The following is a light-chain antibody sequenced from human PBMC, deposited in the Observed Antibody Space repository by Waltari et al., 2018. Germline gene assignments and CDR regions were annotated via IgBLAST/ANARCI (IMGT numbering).Light chain of an antibody. CDR1: RSVLYSSNNKNY. V-gene: IGKV4-1*01. CDR3: QQYYSTRT. Sequence: DIVMTQSPDSLAVSLGERATINCKSSRSVLYSSNNKNYLAWYQQKPGQPPKLLIYWASTRESGVPDRFSGSGSGTDFTLTISSLQAEDVAVCYCQQYYSTRTFGQGTKVEIK. CDR2: WAS. J-gene: IGKJ1*01.